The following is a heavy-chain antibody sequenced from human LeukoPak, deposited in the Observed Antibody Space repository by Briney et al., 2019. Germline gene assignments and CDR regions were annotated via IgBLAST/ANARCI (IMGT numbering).Heavy chain of an antibody. CDR2: IYSSSSYI. J-gene: IGHJ4*02. V-gene: IGHV3-21*01. Sequence: GGPLRLFCAPSGLTFSSYSMNWVRQAPGKGLEWVLSIYSSSSYIYYADSVKGRFTISRDNAKNSLYLQVNSLRAEDTAVYYCARSPPGYYYDSSGCDYWGQGTLVTVSS. CDR1: GLTFSSYS. CDR3: ARSPPGYYYDSSGCDY. D-gene: IGHD3-22*01.